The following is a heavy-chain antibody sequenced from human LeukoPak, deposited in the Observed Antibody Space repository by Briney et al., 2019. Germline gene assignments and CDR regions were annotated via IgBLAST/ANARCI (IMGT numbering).Heavy chain of an antibody. J-gene: IGHJ4*02. D-gene: IGHD2-2*01. CDR1: GYTFTGYY. CDR3: AREVLHPAAMALDY. CDR2: INPNSGGT. V-gene: IGHV1-2*02. Sequence: ASVKVSCKASGYTFTGYYMHWVRQAPGQGLEWTGWINPNSGGTNYAQKFQGRVTMTRDTSISTAYMELSRLRSDDTAVYYCAREVLHPAAMALDYWGQGTLVTVSS.